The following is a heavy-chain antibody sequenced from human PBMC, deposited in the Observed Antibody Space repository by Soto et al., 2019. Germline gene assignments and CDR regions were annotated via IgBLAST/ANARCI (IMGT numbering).Heavy chain of an antibody. CDR2: ISYDGSNK. Sequence: GGSLRLSCAASGFTFSSYGMHWVRQAPGKGLEWVAVISYDGSNKYYADSVKGRFTISRDNSKNTLYLQMNSLRAEDTAVYYCAKDPIRHRLRNWFDPWGQGTLVTVSS. V-gene: IGHV3-30*18. CDR1: GFTFSSYG. D-gene: IGHD3-16*01. J-gene: IGHJ5*02. CDR3: AKDPIRHRLRNWFDP.